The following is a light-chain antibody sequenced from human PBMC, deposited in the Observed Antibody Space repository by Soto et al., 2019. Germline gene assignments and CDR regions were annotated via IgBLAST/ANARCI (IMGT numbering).Light chain of an antibody. J-gene: IGKJ3*01. CDR1: QSLRSS. V-gene: IGKV1-39*01. Sequence: DIQMTQSPSSLSASVGDRVTITCRASQSLRSSLNWYQQKPAKAPELLIYAATLVKSGVPSRVRGSVSGPDFTLPISRLKPEDLATYYGQHSYKTPCTCVPGTKVYSK. CDR3: QHSYKTPCT. CDR2: AAT.